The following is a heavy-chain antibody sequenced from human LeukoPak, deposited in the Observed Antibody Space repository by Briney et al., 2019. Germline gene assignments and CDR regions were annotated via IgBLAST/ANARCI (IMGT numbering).Heavy chain of an antibody. Sequence: SETLSLTCAVYGGSFSGYYWSWIRQPPGKGLEWIGEINHSGSTNYNPSLKSRVTISVDTFKNQFSLKLSSVTAADTAVYYCARGSRWLPTNYWGQGTLVTVSS. CDR3: ARGSRWLPTNY. J-gene: IGHJ4*02. CDR1: GGSFSGYY. CDR2: INHSGST. D-gene: IGHD5-18*01. V-gene: IGHV4-34*01.